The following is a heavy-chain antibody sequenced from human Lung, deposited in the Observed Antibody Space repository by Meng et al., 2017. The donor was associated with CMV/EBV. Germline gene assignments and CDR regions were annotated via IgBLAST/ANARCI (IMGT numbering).Heavy chain of an antibody. D-gene: IGHD3-10*01. CDR1: GVSIRRADYD. CDR2: IFYNGST. J-gene: IGHJ4*02. Sequence: SGVSIRRADYDWSWIRQPPGKGLEWVGYIFYNGSTSYNPSLKSRLSISMDTSKNQFSLKLRSLTAADTAIYYCVREILAPINYYFDSWGQGTLVTVSS. V-gene: IGHV4-30-4*01. CDR3: VREILAPINYYFDS.